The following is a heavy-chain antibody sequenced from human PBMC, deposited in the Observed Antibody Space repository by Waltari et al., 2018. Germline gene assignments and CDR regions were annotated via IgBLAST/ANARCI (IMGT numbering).Heavy chain of an antibody. CDR2: FDPEDGET. J-gene: IGHJ4*02. D-gene: IGHD3-22*01. CDR3: ATDPLPYYYDSSGYRYYFDY. V-gene: IGHV1-24*01. Sequence: QVQLVQSGAEVKKPGASVKVSCKVSGYTLTELSMHWVRQAPGKGLAWMGGFDPEDGETIYAQKFQGRVTMTEDTSTDTAYMELSSLRSEDTAVYYCATDPLPYYYDSSGYRYYFDYWGQGTLVTVSS. CDR1: GYTLTELS.